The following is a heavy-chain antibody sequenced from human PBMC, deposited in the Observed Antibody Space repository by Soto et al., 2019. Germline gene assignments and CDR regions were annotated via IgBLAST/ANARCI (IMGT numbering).Heavy chain of an antibody. J-gene: IGHJ4*02. CDR2: IYYSGNT. D-gene: IGHD7-27*01. CDR3: ARSFPNWHPDY. CDR1: GGSVSSGSYY. V-gene: IGHV4-61*01. Sequence: QVQLQESGPGLVKPSETLSLTCTVSGGSVSSGSYYWSWVRQPPGKGLEWIGYIYYSGNTNYNPSLKSRVTISVDTSKNQFSLKLSSVTAADTAVYSCARSFPNWHPDYWGQGTLVTVSS.